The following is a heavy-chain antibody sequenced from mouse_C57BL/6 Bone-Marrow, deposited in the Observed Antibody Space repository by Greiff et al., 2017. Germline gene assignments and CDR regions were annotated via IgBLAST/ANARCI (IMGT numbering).Heavy chain of an antibody. CDR1: GYTFTSYW. D-gene: IGHD1-1*01. CDR3: ARSGYYGSRWYFDV. V-gene: IGHV1-61*01. J-gene: IGHJ1*03. CDR2: IYPSDSET. Sequence: QVQLQQPGAELVRPGSSVKLSCKASGYTFTSYWMDWVKPRPGQGLEWIGNIYPSDSETHYNQKFKDKATLTVDKSSSTAYMQLSSLTSEDSAVYYCARSGYYGSRWYFDVWGTGTTVTVSS.